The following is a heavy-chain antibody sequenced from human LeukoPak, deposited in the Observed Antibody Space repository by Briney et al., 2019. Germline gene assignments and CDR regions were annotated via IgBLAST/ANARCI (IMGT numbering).Heavy chain of an antibody. D-gene: IGHD6-19*01. CDR1: GFTFSSYE. J-gene: IGHJ4*02. CDR2: ISSSGSTI. V-gene: IGHV3-48*03. CDR3: ARGPEYSRGWYGGY. Sequence: GGSLRLSCAASGFTFSSYEMNWVRQAPGKGLEWISYISSSGSTIYYADSVKGRFTISRDNAKNSLYLQMNSLRAEDTAVYYCARGPEYSRGWYGGYWGQGALVTVSS.